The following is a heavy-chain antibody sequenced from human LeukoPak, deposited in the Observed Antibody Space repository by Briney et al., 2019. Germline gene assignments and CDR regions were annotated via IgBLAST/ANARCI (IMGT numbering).Heavy chain of an antibody. CDR3: ARVGPADYYDSSGYYSYFDY. Sequence: GGSLRLSCAGSGFTFSSYSMNWVRHAPGKRLEWVAFIRYDGSNKYYADSVKGRFTISRDNAKNSLYLQMNSLRAEDTAVYYCARVGPADYYDSSGYYSYFDYWGQGTLVTVSS. D-gene: IGHD3-22*01. V-gene: IGHV3-30*02. J-gene: IGHJ4*02. CDR2: IRYDGSNK. CDR1: GFTFSSYS.